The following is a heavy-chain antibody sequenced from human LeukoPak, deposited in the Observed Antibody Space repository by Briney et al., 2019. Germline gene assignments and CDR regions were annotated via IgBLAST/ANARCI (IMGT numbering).Heavy chain of an antibody. J-gene: IGHJ6*03. CDR1: GYTFTSYA. CDR2: INTNTGNP. CDR3: ARGVTMVRGVTKDYYYYMDV. D-gene: IGHD3-10*01. Sequence: GASVKVSCKASGYTFTSYAMNWVRQAPGQGLEWMGWINTNTGNPTYAQGFTGRFVFSLDTSVSTAYLQISSLKAEDTAVYYCARGVTMVRGVTKDYYYYMDVWGKGTTVTVSS. V-gene: IGHV7-4-1*02.